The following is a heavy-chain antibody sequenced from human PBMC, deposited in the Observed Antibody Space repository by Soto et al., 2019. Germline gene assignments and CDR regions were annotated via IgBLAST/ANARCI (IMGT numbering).Heavy chain of an antibody. J-gene: IGHJ6*02. D-gene: IGHD2-15*01. Sequence: GASVKVSCKASGYTFTSYAMHWVRQAPGQRLEWMGWINAGNGNTKYSQKFQGRVTITRDTSASTAYMELSSLRSEDTAVYYCARADLKPCSGDSCYSRNAMDVWGQGTTVTVSS. CDR1: GYTFTSYA. CDR2: INAGNGNT. V-gene: IGHV1-3*01. CDR3: ARADLKPCSGDSCYSRNAMDV.